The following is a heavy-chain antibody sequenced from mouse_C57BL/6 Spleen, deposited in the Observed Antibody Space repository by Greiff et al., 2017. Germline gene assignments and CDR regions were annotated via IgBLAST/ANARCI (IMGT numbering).Heavy chain of an antibody. D-gene: IGHD1-1*01. V-gene: IGHV5-6*01. Sequence: EVQRVESGGDLVKPGGSLKLSCAASGFTFSSYGMSWVRQTPDKRLEWVATISSGGSYTYYPDSVKGRFTISRDNAKNTLYLQMSSLKSEDTAMYYCTSLGGSSQAWFAYWGQGTLVTVSA. CDR3: TSLGGSSQAWFAY. CDR1: GFTFSSYG. CDR2: ISSGGSYT. J-gene: IGHJ3*01.